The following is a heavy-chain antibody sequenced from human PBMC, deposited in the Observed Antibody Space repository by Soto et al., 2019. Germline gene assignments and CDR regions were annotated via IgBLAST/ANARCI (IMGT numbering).Heavy chain of an antibody. CDR3: ARTLYGDNVDY. V-gene: IGHV1-18*01. CDR1: GYTFTSYG. Sequence: ASVKVSCKASGYTFTSYGISWVRQAPGQGLEWMGWISAYNGNTNYAQKLQGRVTMTTDTSTTTAYIELSSLRSEDTAVYYCARTLYGDNVDYWGQGTLVTVSS. D-gene: IGHD4-17*01. J-gene: IGHJ4*02. CDR2: ISAYNGNT.